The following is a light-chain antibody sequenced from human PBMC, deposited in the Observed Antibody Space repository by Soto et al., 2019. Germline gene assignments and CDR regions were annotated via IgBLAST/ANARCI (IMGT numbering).Light chain of an antibody. V-gene: IGKV1-17*01. CDR3: QQYNDNWT. CDR2: AAS. J-gene: IGKJ1*01. Sequence: DIQMTQSPSSLSASVGDRVTITCRASQGIRNDLGWYQQKPGKAPRLLIYAASSLESGVPSRFSGSGSGTEFTLTITSLQPDDSATYYCQQYNDNWTFGQGTKVDIK. CDR1: QGIRND.